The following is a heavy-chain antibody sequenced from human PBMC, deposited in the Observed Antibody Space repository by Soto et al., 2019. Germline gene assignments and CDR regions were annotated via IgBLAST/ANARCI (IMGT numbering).Heavy chain of an antibody. CDR2: ISSTGSGT. D-gene: IGHD2-8*02. CDR3: VRDLHEPLATDALRVAN. J-gene: IGHJ4*02. Sequence: EMQLVESGGGLVQPGGSLRLSCAASGFTFSSYEMHCVRQAPGKGLEWISYISSTGSGTLYADSVRGRFTMSRDNTKNSVSLQMSSPRAEDTAVYYCVRDLHEPLATDALRVANWGQGTQVTVSS. V-gene: IGHV3-48*03. CDR1: GFTFSSYE.